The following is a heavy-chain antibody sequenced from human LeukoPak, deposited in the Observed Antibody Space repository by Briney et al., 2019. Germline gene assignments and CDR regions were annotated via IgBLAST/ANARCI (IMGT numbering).Heavy chain of an antibody. CDR1: GFTFDDHA. Sequence: GGSLRLSCVASGFTFDDHAMHWVRQAPGKGLEWVSSISWYSGNIGHADSVKGRFSISRDNVINTLYLEMNSLRTDDTALYFCARDVWRRAFYYAMDVWGQGTTVAVSS. D-gene: IGHD2-21*01. J-gene: IGHJ6*02. CDR2: ISWYSGNI. V-gene: IGHV3-9*01. CDR3: ARDVWRRAFYYAMDV.